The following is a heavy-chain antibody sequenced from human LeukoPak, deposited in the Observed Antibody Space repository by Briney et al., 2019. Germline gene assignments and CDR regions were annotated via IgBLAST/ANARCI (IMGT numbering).Heavy chain of an antibody. V-gene: IGHV3-74*01. CDR2: NNTEGTVT. CDR1: GFTFSKYW. J-gene: IGHJ4*02. CDR3: ATKQWLAPPPDS. Sequence: QLGGSLRLSCAASGFTFSKYWMLWVRQAPGKGLESVSRNNTEGTVTTYADSVKGRFTVSRDNADNTMFLQMNSVRDEDTAVYYCATKQWLAPPPDSWGQGTPVAVSS. D-gene: IGHD6-19*01.